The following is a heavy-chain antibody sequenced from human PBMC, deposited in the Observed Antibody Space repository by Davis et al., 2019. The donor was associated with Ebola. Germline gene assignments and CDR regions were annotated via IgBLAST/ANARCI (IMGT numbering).Heavy chain of an antibody. CDR2: IRPGGST. D-gene: IGHD4-17*01. CDR1: NGSLSGFF. CDR3: ARTALTSVSDSGLGYNYFGP. Sequence: SQTLSLTCGVYNGSLSGFFWSWIRQPPGKGLEWLGEIRPGGSTNYSPSLKNRLTMSMDTSKNQVSLKLKSVTAADSAVYYCARTALTSVSDSGLGYNYFGPWGQGTLGTVSS. V-gene: IGHV4-34*01. J-gene: IGHJ5*02.